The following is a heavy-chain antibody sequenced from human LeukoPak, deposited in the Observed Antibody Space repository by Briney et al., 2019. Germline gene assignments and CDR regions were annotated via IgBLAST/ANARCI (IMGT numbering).Heavy chain of an antibody. J-gene: IGHJ4*02. CDR2: IYYSGST. CDR1: GGSISSGGYY. CDR3: ARASFGDFWSGFDY. D-gene: IGHD3-3*01. V-gene: IGHV4-31*03. Sequence: SQTLSLTCTVSGGSISSGGYYWSWIRQHPGKGLEWIGYIYYSGSTYYNPSLKSRVTISVDTSKNQFSLKLSSVTAADTAVYYCARASFGDFWSGFDYWGQGTLVTVSS.